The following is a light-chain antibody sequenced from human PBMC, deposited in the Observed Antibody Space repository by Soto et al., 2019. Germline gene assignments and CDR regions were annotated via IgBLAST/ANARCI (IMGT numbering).Light chain of an antibody. CDR1: SSNLGDNT. CDR2: SYD. J-gene: IGLJ1*01. Sequence: QSALTQPPSASGTPGQRVTISCSTSSSNLGDNTVNWYQHVPGTAPKLLIYSYDQRPSGVPDRFSGSKSGTSASLAISGLQSEDEADYYCAAWDASPDGYVFGTGTRSPS. CDR3: AAWDASPDGYV. V-gene: IGLV1-44*01.